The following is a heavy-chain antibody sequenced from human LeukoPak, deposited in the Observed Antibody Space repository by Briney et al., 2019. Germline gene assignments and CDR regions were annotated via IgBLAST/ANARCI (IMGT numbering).Heavy chain of an antibody. D-gene: IGHD3-22*01. V-gene: IGHV3-21*01. CDR3: ARDSYDSSGYYDY. CDR2: ISSSSTYI. Sequence: GGSLRLSCAASGFTFSSYTMNWVRQAPGKGLEWVSSISSSSTYIYYADSMKGRFTISRDNAKNSLYLQMNSLRAEDTAVYYCARDSYDSSGYYDYRGQGTLVTVSS. CDR1: GFTFSSYT. J-gene: IGHJ4*02.